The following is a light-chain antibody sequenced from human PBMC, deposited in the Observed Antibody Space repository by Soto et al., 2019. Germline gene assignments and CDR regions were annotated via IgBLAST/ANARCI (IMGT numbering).Light chain of an antibody. J-gene: IGLJ2*01. CDR3: SSYRVISTVV. Sequence: QSVLTQPASVSGSPGQSITISCTGTSSDVGGYKYVSWYQQHPGKAPKLMIYEVSNRPSGVSNRFSGSKSGNTASLTISGLQAEDEADYYCSSYRVISTVVFGGGTKVTVL. CDR1: SSDVGGYKY. CDR2: EVS. V-gene: IGLV2-14*01.